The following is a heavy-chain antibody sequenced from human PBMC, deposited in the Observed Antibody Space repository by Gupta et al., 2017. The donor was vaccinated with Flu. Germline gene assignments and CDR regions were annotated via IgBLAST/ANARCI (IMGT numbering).Heavy chain of an antibody. CDR1: GFTFNYAW. V-gene: IGHV3-15*01. D-gene: IGHD3-16*01. CDR3: TTALGGIPDY. CDR2: IRRKTDGGTT. Sequence: DVQLVESGGGLVKPGGSLRLSCAASGFTFNYAWMTWVRQAPGKGLEWVGRIRRKTDGGTTDYAAPVKGRFTISRDDSKNTLYLQMNSLKTEDTAVYYCTTALGGIPDYWGQGTLATVSS. J-gene: IGHJ4*02.